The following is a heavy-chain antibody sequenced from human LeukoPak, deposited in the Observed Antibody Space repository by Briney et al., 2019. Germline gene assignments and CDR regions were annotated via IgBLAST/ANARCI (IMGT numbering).Heavy chain of an antibody. D-gene: IGHD2-2*01. J-gene: IGHJ5*02. Sequence: SQTLSLTCTVSGGSISSGSYYWSWIRQPAGKGLEWIGRIYTSGSTNYNPSLKSRVTISADTSKNQFSLKLSSVTAADTAVYYCARDPVAHRYCSSTSCSNWFDPWGQGTLVTVSS. CDR2: IYTSGST. CDR1: GGSISSGSYY. CDR3: ARDPVAHRYCSSTSCSNWFDP. V-gene: IGHV4-61*02.